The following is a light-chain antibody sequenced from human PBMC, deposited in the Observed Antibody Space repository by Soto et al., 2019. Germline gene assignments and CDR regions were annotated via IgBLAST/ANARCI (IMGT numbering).Light chain of an antibody. Sequence: DIVMTQSPESLSVSLGERATINCKSSQSVLYSSKNKNFLAWYQQKPGQPPKLLLYWASTRDSGVPDRFSGSGSGTDFTLTITRLQAEDVAVYYCQQYYSAPLTFGGGTKVEIK. V-gene: IGKV4-1*01. CDR2: WAS. CDR3: QQYYSAPLT. J-gene: IGKJ4*01. CDR1: QSVLYSSKNKNF.